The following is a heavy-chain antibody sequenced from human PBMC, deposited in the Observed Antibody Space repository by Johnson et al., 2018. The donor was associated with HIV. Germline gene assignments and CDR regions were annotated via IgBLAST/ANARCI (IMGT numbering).Heavy chain of an antibody. CDR3: ARNRGDCPPDAFDI. V-gene: IGHV3-66*01. J-gene: IGHJ3*02. Sequence: VQLVESGGGLVQPGGSLRLSCAASGFTVSSNYMSWVRQAPGKGLEWVSVIYSGASTYYANSVKGRFTISRDNSKNTLYLQMGSLRAEDMAVYYCARNRGDCPPDAFDIWGQGTMVTVSS. CDR1: GFTVSSNY. CDR2: IYSGAST. D-gene: IGHD3-10*01.